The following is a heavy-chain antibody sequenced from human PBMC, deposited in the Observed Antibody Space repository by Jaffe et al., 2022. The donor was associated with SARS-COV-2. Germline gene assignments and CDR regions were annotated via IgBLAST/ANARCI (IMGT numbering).Heavy chain of an antibody. D-gene: IGHD4-17*01. J-gene: IGHJ6*02. Sequence: QLQLQESGPGLVKPSETLSLTCTVSGGSISSSSYYWGWIRQPPGKGLEWIGSIYYSGSTYYNPSLKSRVTISVDTSKNQFSLKLSSVTAADTAVYYCARHVAGHYGDSAYYYYGMDVWGQGTTVTVSS. CDR3: ARHVAGHYGDSAYYYYGMDV. V-gene: IGHV4-39*01. CDR2: IYYSGST. CDR1: GGSISSSSYY.